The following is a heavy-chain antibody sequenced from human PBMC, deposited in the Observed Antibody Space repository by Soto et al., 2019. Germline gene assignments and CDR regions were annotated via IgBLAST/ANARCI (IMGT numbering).Heavy chain of an antibody. D-gene: IGHD3-22*01. Sequence: QVQLVESGGGVVQPGRSLRLSCAASGFTFSSYAMHWVRQAPGKGLEWVAVISYDGSNKYYADSVKGRFTISRDNSKNPLNLQMNSVRAEDTAVYYCARAPIHYYDRDGGMDVWGQGTTVTVSS. J-gene: IGHJ6*02. CDR1: GFTFSSYA. CDR3: ARAPIHYYDRDGGMDV. CDR2: ISYDGSNK. V-gene: IGHV3-30-3*01.